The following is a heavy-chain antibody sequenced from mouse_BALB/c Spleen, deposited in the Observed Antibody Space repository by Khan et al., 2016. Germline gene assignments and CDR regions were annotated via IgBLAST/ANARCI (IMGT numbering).Heavy chain of an antibody. Sequence: QVQLLQSGAELAKPGASVKMSCKASGYTFTRFWMHWVKQRPGQGLEWIGYINHGSNNTDYNQNFKDKATLSADKASSTAYMLLSSLTSEDSAVYCWARWGNSNYRYQAVDYCGHGISVTVSS. CDR1: GYTFTRFW. V-gene: IGHV1-7*01. J-gene: IGHJ4*01. CDR3: ARWGNSNYRYQAVDY. CDR2: INHGSNNT. D-gene: IGHD2-5*01.